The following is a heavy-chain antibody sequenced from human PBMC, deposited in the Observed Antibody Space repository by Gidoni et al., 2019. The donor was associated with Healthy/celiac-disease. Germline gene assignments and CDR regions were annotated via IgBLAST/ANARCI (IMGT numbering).Heavy chain of an antibody. V-gene: IGHV3-33*01. J-gene: IGHJ6*02. Sequence: SYGMHWVRQAPGKGLEWVAVIWYDGSNKYYADSVKGRFTISRDNSKNTLYLQMNSLRAEDTAVYYCARDRGKGNCSGGSCPPIGAPKSYGMDVWGQGTTVTVSS. CDR3: ARDRGKGNCSGGSCPPIGAPKSYGMDV. CDR2: IWYDGSNK. CDR1: SYG. D-gene: IGHD2-15*01.